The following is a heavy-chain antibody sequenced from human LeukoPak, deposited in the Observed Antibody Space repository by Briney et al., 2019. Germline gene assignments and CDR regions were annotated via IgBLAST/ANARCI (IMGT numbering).Heavy chain of an antibody. CDR2: INHSGST. Sequence: SETLSLTCAVYGGSFSGYYWSWIRQPPGKGLEWIGEINHSGSTNYNPSLKSRVTISVDTSKNQFSLKLSSVTAADTAVYYCARNYYESSGYYPWNFDYWGQGTLVTVSS. D-gene: IGHD3-22*01. CDR1: GGSFSGYY. CDR3: ARNYYESSGYYPWNFDY. V-gene: IGHV4-34*01. J-gene: IGHJ4*02.